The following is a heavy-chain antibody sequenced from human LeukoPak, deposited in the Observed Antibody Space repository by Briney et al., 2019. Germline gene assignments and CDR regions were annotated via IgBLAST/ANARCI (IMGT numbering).Heavy chain of an antibody. V-gene: IGHV3-21*03. D-gene: IGHD6-19*01. J-gene: IGHJ5*02. CDR1: GFTFSSYS. Sequence: PGGSLRLSCAASGFTFSSYSMNWVRQAPGKGLEWVSSISSSISYIYYADSVKGRFTISRDNAKNSLYLQMNSLRDEDTGVYYCAGGAVAGQAHWFDPWGQGTLVTVSS. CDR3: AGGAVAGQAHWFDP. CDR2: ISSSISYI.